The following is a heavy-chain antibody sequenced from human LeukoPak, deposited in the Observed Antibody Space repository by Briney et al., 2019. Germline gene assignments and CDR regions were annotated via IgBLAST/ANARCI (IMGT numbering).Heavy chain of an antibody. CDR3: ATIYYASGFDP. CDR1: GGSISSGGLS. Sequence: SETLSLTCAVTGGSISSGGLSWNWIRQPPGEGLEWVVYIAHSGSTYYNPSLKSRVTISVDRSKNQFSLNLSSVTAADTAVYYCATIYYASGFDPWGQGTLVTVPS. V-gene: IGHV4-30-2*01. J-gene: IGHJ5*02. D-gene: IGHD2-2*01. CDR2: IAHSGST.